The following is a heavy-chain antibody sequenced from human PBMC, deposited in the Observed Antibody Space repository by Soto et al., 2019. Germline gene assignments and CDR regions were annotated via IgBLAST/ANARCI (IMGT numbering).Heavy chain of an antibody. J-gene: IGHJ3*02. CDR1: GFTFSNAW. CDR3: ATERNEGEQTYAFDI. V-gene: IGHV3-15*07. D-gene: IGHD3-16*01. Sequence: EVQLVESGGGLVEPGGSLSLSCAASGFTFSNAWLNWVRQAPGKGLEWVGRIKSKTDGGTTDYAAPEKGSFTISRDDSKNTPYLQMSSLKTEDTAVYYCATERNEGEQTYAFDIWGQGTMVTVSS. CDR2: IKSKTDGGTT.